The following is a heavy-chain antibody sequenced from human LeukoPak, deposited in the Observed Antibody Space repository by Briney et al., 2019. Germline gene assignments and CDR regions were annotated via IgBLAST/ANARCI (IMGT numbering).Heavy chain of an antibody. Sequence: PSETLSLTCAVYGGSFSGYYWSWIRQPPGKGLEWIGEINHSGSTNYNPSLKSRVTISVDTSKNQFSLKLSSVTAADTAVYYCARQYYPASNAGRWFDPWGQGTLVTVSS. CDR3: ARQYYPASNAGRWFDP. CDR1: GGSFSGYY. J-gene: IGHJ5*02. V-gene: IGHV4-34*01. CDR2: INHSGST. D-gene: IGHD3-16*01.